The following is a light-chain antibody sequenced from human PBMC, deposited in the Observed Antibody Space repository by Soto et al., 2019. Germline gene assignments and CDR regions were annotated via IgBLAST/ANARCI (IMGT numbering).Light chain of an antibody. CDR3: QQYKTLPRT. Sequence: DILLTQSPATLSLSPGDRATVPCRASQSVSGCLAWYQQKPGKAPKLLIYDASNRAPGIPARFSGSGSGTDFTLTIASLQPEDFGLYYCQQYKTLPRTFGQGTKVDIK. J-gene: IGKJ1*01. CDR2: DAS. V-gene: IGKV3-11*01. CDR1: QSVSGC.